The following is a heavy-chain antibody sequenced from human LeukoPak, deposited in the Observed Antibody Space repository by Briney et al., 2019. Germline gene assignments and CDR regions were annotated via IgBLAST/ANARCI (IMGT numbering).Heavy chain of an antibody. CDR1: GYTFTSYY. J-gene: IGHJ4*02. Sequence: ASVKVSCKASGYTFTSYYMHWVRQAPGQGLEWMGIINPSGGSTSYAQKFQGRVTMTRDTSTSTVYMELSSLRSEDTAVYYCARDGESAYWGWDRQTQYYFDYWGQGTLVTVSS. CDR2: INPSGGST. D-gene: IGHD7-27*01. CDR3: ARDGESAYWGWDRQTQYYFDY. V-gene: IGHV1-46*01.